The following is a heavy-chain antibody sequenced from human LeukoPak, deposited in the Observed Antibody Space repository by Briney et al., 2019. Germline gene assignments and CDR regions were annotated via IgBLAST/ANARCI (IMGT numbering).Heavy chain of an antibody. V-gene: IGHV1-2*06. J-gene: IGHJ4*02. CDR1: GYTFTGYY. CDR3: TRESGSYHGNDY. CDR2: INPNSGGT. Sequence: ASVKVSCKASGYTFTGYYMHWVRQAPGQGLEWMGRINPNSGGTNYAQKFRGRVTMTGDTSISTAYMELSSLRSDDTAVYYCTRESGSYHGNDYWGQGTLVTVSS. D-gene: IGHD1-26*01.